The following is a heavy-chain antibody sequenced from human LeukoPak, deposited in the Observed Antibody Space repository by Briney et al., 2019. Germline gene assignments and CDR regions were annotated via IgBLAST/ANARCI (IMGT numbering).Heavy chain of an antibody. CDR1: GGSISSYC. V-gene: IGHV4-59*01. CDR3: ARFVSLGFGEGFDY. Sequence: PSETLSLTCTVSGGSISSYCWSWIRQPPGKGLEWIGHIYYSGSTNYNPSLKSRVTISVDTSKNQFSLKLSSVTAADTAVYYCARFVSLGFGEGFDYWGQGTLVTVSS. J-gene: IGHJ4*02. D-gene: IGHD3-10*01. CDR2: IYYSGST.